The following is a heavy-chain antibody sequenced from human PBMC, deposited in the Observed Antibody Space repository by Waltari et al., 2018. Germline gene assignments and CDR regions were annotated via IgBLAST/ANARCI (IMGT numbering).Heavy chain of an antibody. Sequence: QVQLVQSGAEVKKPGASVKVSCKASGYTFTGYYMHWVRQAPGQGLEWMGRSNPNRGGTNDAQKFQGRVTMTRDTSISTAYMELSRLRSDDTAVYYCARSVVMGATSAFDIWGQGTMVTVSS. J-gene: IGHJ3*02. D-gene: IGHD1-26*01. CDR2: SNPNRGGT. CDR1: GYTFTGYY. CDR3: ARSVVMGATSAFDI. V-gene: IGHV1-2*06.